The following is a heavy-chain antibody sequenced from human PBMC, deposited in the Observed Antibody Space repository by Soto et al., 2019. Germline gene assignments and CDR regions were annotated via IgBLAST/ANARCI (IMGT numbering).Heavy chain of an antibody. V-gene: IGHV3-7*01. CDR2: IKQDGSEK. D-gene: IGHD5-12*01. CDR3: ASAWWDLNRHSGYVPLNYYYYMDV. Sequence: GGSLRLSCAASGFTFSSYWMSWVRQAPGKGLEWVANIKQDGSEKYYVDSVKGRFTISRDNAKNSLYLQMNSLRAEDTAVYYCASAWWDLNRHSGYVPLNYYYYMDVWGKGTTVTVSS. J-gene: IGHJ6*03. CDR1: GFTFSSYW.